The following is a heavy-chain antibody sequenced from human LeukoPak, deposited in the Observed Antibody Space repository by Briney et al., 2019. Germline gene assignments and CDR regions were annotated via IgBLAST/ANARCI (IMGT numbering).Heavy chain of an antibody. CDR1: GGSISSYY. V-gene: IGHV4-59*01. J-gene: IGHJ4*02. D-gene: IGHD5-18*01. CDR2: IYYSGST. Sequence: SETLSLTCTVSGGSISSYYWSWIRQPPGKGLEWIGYIYYSGSTNYNPSLKSRVTISVDTSKNQFSLKLSSVTAADTAVYYCAREGYSYGSYFDYWGQGTLVTVSS. CDR3: AREGYSYGSYFDY.